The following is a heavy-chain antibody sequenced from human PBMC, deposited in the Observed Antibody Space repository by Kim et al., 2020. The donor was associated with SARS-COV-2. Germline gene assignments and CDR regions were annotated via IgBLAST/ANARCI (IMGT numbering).Heavy chain of an antibody. CDR2: IIPILGIA. V-gene: IGHV1-69*04. CDR3: ARGYVKGDIGPHY. Sequence: SVKVSCKASGGTFSSYAISWVRQAPGQGREWMGRIIPILGIANYAQKFQGRVTITADKSTSTAYMELSSLRSEDTAVYYCARGYVKGDIGPHYWGQGTL. D-gene: IGHD5-12*01. J-gene: IGHJ4*02. CDR1: GGTFSSYA.